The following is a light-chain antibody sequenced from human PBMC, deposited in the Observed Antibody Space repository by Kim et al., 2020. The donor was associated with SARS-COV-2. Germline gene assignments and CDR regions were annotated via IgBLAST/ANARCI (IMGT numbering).Light chain of an antibody. CDR3: QHRQT. CDR2: DAS. V-gene: IGKV1-5*01. Sequence: DIQMTQSPSTLPASVGDRVTITCRATQYVTRGLAWYQQKPGRAPKLLIYDASTLHRGVPSRFRGSGSGTEFTLTINSLQPDDFASYYCQHRQTFGQGTKVDIK. J-gene: IGKJ1*01. CDR1: QYVTRG.